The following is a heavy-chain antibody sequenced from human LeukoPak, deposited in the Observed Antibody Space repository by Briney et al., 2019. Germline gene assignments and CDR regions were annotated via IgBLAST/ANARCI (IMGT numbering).Heavy chain of an antibody. V-gene: IGHV3-23*01. Sequence: PGGSLRLSCAASGFTFSSYGMSWVRQAPGKGLEWVSAISGSGGSTYYADSVKGRFTISRDNSKNTLYLQMNSLRAEDTAVYYCARDFFAFGGVIALLDYWGQGTLVTVSS. CDR3: ARDFFAFGGVIALLDY. CDR2: ISGSGGST. D-gene: IGHD3-16*02. J-gene: IGHJ4*02. CDR1: GFTFSSYG.